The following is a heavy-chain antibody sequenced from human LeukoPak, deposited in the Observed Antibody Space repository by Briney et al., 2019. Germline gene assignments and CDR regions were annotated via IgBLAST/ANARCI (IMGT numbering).Heavy chain of an antibody. J-gene: IGHJ4*02. CDR1: GGSISNYY. CDR2: IYYSGST. CDR3: ARGGLVDYGDYDLDY. Sequence: SETLSLTCTVSGGSISNYYWSWIRQPPGKGLEWIGYIYYSGSTNYNPSLKSRVTISVDTSKNQFSLKLSSVTAADTAVYYCARGGLVDYGDYDLDYWGQGTLVTVSS. D-gene: IGHD4-17*01. V-gene: IGHV4-59*12.